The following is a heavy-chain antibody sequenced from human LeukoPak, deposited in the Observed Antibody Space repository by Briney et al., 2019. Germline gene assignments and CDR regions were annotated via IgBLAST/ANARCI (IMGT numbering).Heavy chain of an antibody. J-gene: IGHJ5*02. CDR3: ARYRFGWFDP. V-gene: IGHV4-4*07. CDR1: GASIGNNY. Sequence: PSETLSLTCTVSGASIGNNYWSWIREPAGKGLECIGRICNSATTNYNPSFKGRVTMSLDTSKNQFSLRLTSVIAADTAVYYCARYRFGWFDPWGQGMWVTVSS. CDR2: ICNSATT. D-gene: IGHD3-16*01.